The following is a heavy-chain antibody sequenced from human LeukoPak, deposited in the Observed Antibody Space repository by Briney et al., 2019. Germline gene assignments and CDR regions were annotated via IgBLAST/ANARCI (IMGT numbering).Heavy chain of an antibody. CDR1: GYTFTSYD. CDR2: MNPNSGNT. V-gene: IGHV1-8*01. Sequence: GASVKVSCKASGYTFTSYDINWVRQATGQGLEWMGWMNPNSGNTGYAQKFQGRVTMTRNTSISTAYMELSSLRSEDTAVYYCARAVKFAAAGTFPYWGQGTLVTVSS. J-gene: IGHJ4*02. CDR3: ARAVKFAAAGTFPY. D-gene: IGHD6-13*01.